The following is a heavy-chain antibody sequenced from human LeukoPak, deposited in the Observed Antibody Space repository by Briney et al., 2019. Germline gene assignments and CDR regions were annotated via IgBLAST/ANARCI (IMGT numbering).Heavy chain of an antibody. V-gene: IGHV4-34*01. CDR2: INHSGCT. CDR3: ARGLRFPRFLTLRNWFDP. J-gene: IGHJ5*02. Sequence: SETLSLTCAVYGGSFSGYYWSWIRQPPGKGLEWIGEINHSGCTNYNPSLKSRVTISVDTSKNQFSLKLSSVTAADTAVYYCARGLRFPRFLTLRNWFDPWGQGTLVTVSS. CDR1: GGSFSGYY. D-gene: IGHD3-9*01.